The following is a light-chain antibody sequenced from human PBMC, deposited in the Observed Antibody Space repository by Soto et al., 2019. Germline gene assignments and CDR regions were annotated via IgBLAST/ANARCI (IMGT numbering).Light chain of an antibody. Sequence: EFVLTQSPGTLSLSPGERATLSCRASQSVRSNYLAWYLQKPGQSPRLLIYGASNRATGIPDRFSGSGSGTDFTLTISRLEPEDFAVFYCQHYGSSADTFGQGTTLEIK. CDR3: QHYGSSADT. V-gene: IGKV3-20*01. CDR1: QSVRSNY. CDR2: GAS. J-gene: IGKJ2*01.